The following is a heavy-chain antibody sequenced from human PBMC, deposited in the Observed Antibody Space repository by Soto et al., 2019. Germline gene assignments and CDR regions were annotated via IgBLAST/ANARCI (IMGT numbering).Heavy chain of an antibody. CDR1: SGPSRSHN. CDR3: VRQGIDYLHGLVDV. Sequence: QVQVQQSGPGLVKPSETLSLTCTVSSGPSRSHNWGWIRQPPGRGLESIGYVYYTGDTSYNPSLKSRVTISADTSTNHISLTLRSVTAADTAVYYCVRQGIDYLHGLVDVWGQGTTVSVSS. V-gene: IGHV4-59*08. D-gene: IGHD5-12*01. CDR2: VYYTGDT. J-gene: IGHJ6*02.